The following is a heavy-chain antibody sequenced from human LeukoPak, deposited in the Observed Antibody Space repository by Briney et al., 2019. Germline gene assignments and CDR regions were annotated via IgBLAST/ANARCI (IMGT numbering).Heavy chain of an antibody. CDR2: IYHSGST. J-gene: IGHJ4*02. D-gene: IGHD2-8*01. Sequence: PSETLSLTCAVSGYSISSGYYWGWIRQPPGKGLEWIGSIYHSGSTYYNPSLKSRVTISVDTSKNQFSLKLSSVTAADTAVYYCARYAANYYFDYWGQGTLVTVSS. CDR1: GYSISSGYY. CDR3: ARYAANYYFDY. V-gene: IGHV4-38-2*01.